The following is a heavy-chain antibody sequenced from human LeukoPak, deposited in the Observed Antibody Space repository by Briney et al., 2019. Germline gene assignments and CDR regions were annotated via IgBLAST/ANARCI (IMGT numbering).Heavy chain of an antibody. J-gene: IGHJ6*02. Sequence: PSETLSLTCTVSGGSISSYYWSWIRQPPGKGLEWIWYIYYSGSTNYNPSLKSRVTISVDTSKNQFSLKLSSVTAAETAVYYCARARGYCSGGSCYPQVHYYYGMDVWGQGTTVTVSS. CDR1: GGSISSYY. D-gene: IGHD2-15*01. CDR3: ARARGYCSGGSCYPQVHYYYGMDV. V-gene: IGHV4-59*08. CDR2: IYYSGST.